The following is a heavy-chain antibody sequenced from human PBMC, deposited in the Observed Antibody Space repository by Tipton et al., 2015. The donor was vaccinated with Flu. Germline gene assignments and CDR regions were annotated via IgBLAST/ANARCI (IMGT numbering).Heavy chain of an antibody. CDR1: GGSISSYY. D-gene: IGHD3-22*01. Sequence: TLSLTCTVSGGSISSYYWSWIRQPPGKGLEWIGHIYYSGSTNYNPSLKSRVTISVGTSRNQFSLKLSSVTATDTAVYYCAKTYFDSSDSPDRFDPWGQGTLVTVSS. J-gene: IGHJ5*02. CDR3: AKTYFDSSDSPDRFDP. V-gene: IGHV4-59*08. CDR2: IYYSGST.